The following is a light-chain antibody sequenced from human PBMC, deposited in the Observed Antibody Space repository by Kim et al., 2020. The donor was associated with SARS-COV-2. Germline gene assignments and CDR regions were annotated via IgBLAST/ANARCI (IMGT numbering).Light chain of an antibody. V-gene: IGLV3-19*01. CDR1: SLRNYY. Sequence: SSELTQVPAVSVALGQTVRITCQGDSLRNYYASWYQQRPGQAPVLVIYGKNNRPSGIPDRFSGSNSGNTASLTITGAQAEDEADYYCHSRDSSGNYVFGTGTKVTVL. CDR3: HSRDSSGNYV. J-gene: IGLJ1*01. CDR2: GKN.